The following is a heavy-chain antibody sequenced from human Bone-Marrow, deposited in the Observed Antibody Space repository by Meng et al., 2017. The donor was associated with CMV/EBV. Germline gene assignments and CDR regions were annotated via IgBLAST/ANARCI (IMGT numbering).Heavy chain of an antibody. V-gene: IGHV3-21*01. CDR1: GFTFSSYS. Sequence: GESLKISCAASGFTFSSYSMNWVRQAPGKGLEWVSSISSSSSYIYYADSVKGRFTISRDNAKNSLYLQRNSLRAEDTAVYYCARDRSYYDIVTGSMQYFGMDVWGQGTTVTVSS. J-gene: IGHJ6*02. D-gene: IGHD3-9*01. CDR2: ISSSSSYI. CDR3: ARDRSYYDIVTGSMQYFGMDV.